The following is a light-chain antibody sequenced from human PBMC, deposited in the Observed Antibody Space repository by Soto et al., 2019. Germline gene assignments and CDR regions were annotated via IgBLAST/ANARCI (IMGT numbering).Light chain of an antibody. Sequence: QSALTQPPSASGSPGQSVTISCTGTSSDVGGYNYVSWYQQHPGKAPQLAISEVSKRPSGVPDSFSGSKSGNTASLTVSGLPAEDEADYYCSSYAGSNNVVFGGGTKLTVL. V-gene: IGLV2-8*01. CDR3: SSYAGSNNVV. J-gene: IGLJ2*01. CDR1: SSDVGGYNY. CDR2: EVS.